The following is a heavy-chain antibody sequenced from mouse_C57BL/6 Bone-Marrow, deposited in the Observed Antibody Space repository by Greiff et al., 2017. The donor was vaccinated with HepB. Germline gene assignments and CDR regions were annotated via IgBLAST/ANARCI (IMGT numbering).Heavy chain of an antibody. J-gene: IGHJ2*01. CDR1: GYTFTSYW. CDR3: ARGEIYDGYYPYYFGY. V-gene: IGHV1-52*01. D-gene: IGHD2-3*01. CDR2: IDPSDSET. Sequence: VQLQQPGAELVRPGSSVKLSCKASGYTFTSYWMHWVKQRPIQGLEWIGNIDPSDSETHYNQKFKDKATLTVDKSSSTAYMQLSSLTSEDSAVYYCARGEIYDGYYPYYFGYWGQGTTLTVAS.